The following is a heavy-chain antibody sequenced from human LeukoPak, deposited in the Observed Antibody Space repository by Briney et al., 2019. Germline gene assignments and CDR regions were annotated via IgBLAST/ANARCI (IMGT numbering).Heavy chain of an antibody. D-gene: IGHD6-19*01. J-gene: IGHJ4*02. V-gene: IGHV1-2*02. CDR2: VNPNSGGT. CDR1: GYTFTGYY. Sequence: ASVKVSCKASGYTFTGYYMHWVRQAPGQGLEWMGWVNPNSGGTNYAQKFQGRVTMTRDTSISTAYMELSRLRSDDTAVYYCAREVAGTFYFDYWGQGTLVTVSS. CDR3: AREVAGTFYFDY.